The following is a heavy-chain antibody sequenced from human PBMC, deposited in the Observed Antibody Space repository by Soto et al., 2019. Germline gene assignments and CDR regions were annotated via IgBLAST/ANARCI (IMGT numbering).Heavy chain of an antibody. CDR1: GGSINSGCYY. Sequence: PSETLSLTCTVSGGSINSGCYYWSWIRQRPGKGLVGIVYVDCIANTYYYPSLKIRITISIYTSKNHFSLNLVCVTAVDTAVYYCARDYGDYGISFDIWGQGTMVTVSS. J-gene: IGHJ3*02. V-gene: IGHV4-31*03. CDR3: ARDYGDYGISFDI. D-gene: IGHD4-17*01. CDR2: VDCIANT.